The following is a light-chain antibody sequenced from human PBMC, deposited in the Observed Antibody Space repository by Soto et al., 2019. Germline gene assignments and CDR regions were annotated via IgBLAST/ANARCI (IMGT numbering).Light chain of an antibody. CDR2: AAS. CDR3: QQTYTTPGT. Sequence: DIQMTQSPSSLSSSVGDRVTITCRAGQTINTYLNWYQQKPGKAPKLLIYAASSLQSGVPSRFSGSGSGTEFTLTISSLQPEDFAIYYCQQTYTTPGTFGQGTKLEI. V-gene: IGKV1-39*01. CDR1: QTINTY. J-gene: IGKJ2*01.